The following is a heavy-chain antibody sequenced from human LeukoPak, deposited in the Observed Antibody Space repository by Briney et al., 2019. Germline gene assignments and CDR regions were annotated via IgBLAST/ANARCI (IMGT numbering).Heavy chain of an antibody. J-gene: IGHJ6*03. V-gene: IGHV3-7*03. D-gene: IGHD3-10*01. CDR1: GFTFSVYW. Sequence: GGSLRLSCAASGFTFSVYWMSWVRQAPGKGLEWVANIKEDGGENDYVDSVQGRFTISRDNGKNSLYLQMNSLRAEDTAVYYCAGGGFGEAYYYYYYMDVWGKGTTVTVSS. CDR3: AGGGFGEAYYYYYYMDV. CDR2: IKEDGGEN.